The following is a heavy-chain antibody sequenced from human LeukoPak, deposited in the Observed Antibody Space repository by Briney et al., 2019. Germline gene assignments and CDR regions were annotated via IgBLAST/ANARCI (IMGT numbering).Heavy chain of an antibody. D-gene: IGHD3-22*01. V-gene: IGHV4-59*01. J-gene: IGHJ3*02. CDR3: ARVIITTAPTPRNAFEI. CDR1: GGSISTFY. CDR2: ISYTGNT. Sequence: SETLSLTCTVSGGSISTFYWNWIRQSPRKGLEWIGYISYTGNTNYNPSLKSRVSISIDTSKNQFSLNITSVTAADTAVYYCARVIITTAPTPRNAFEIWGQGTAVTVSS.